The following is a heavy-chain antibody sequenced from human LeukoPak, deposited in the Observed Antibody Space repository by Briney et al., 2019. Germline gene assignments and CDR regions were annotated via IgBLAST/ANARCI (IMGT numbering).Heavy chain of an antibody. V-gene: IGHV4-34*01. CDR2: INHSGST. J-gene: IGHJ4*02. CDR1: IESFSGYY. CDR3: ARVRGDLSIDF. D-gene: IGHD2-21*02. Sequence: PSETLSFTCAVYIESFSGYYWTWIRQPPGKGLEWIGEINHSGSTNYNPSLKRRVTISADTSKNQFSLTLSSVTAADTAMYYCARVRGDLSIDFWGQGNLVTVSS.